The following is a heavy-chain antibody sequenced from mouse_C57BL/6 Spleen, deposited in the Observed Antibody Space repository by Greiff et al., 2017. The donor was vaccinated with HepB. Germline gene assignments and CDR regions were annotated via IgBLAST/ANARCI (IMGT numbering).Heavy chain of an antibody. CDR2: IYPGDGDT. D-gene: IGHD2-4*01. Sequence: VKLQESGPELVKPGASVKISCKASGYAFSSSWMNWVKQRPGKGLEWIGRIYPGDGDTNYNGKFKGKATLTADNSSSTAYMQLSSLTSEDSAVYFCARDDYDGFAYWGQGTLVTVSA. CDR1: GYAFSSSW. J-gene: IGHJ3*01. CDR3: ARDDYDGFAY. V-gene: IGHV1-82*01.